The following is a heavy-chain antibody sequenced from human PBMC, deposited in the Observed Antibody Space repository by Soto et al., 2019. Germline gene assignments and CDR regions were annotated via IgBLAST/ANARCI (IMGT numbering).Heavy chain of an antibody. CDR1: GGSISGYY. CDR3: AGEAYYGSGATVVAY. J-gene: IGHJ4*02. D-gene: IGHD3-10*01. CDR2: IYSSGTT. V-gene: IGHV4-59*01. Sequence: QVQLQESGPGLVRPSETLSLTCTVSGGSISGYYWSWIRQPPPQGLEWIGYIYSSGTTSYNPSLNRRLTMSEDTSKNHISLKVNSVTAADTAVYCCAGEAYYGSGATVVAYWGQGTLVIVSS.